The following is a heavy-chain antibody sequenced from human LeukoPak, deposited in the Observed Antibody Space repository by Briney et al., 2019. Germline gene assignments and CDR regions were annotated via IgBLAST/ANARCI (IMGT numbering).Heavy chain of an antibody. V-gene: IGHV1-69*05. D-gene: IGHD3-10*01. CDR1: GGTFSSYA. CDR2: IIPIFGTA. J-gene: IGHJ4*02. CDR3: ARDGRLTIFVRGIITEGSPPKN. Sequence: GSSVKVSCKASGGTFSSYAISWVRQAPGQGLEWMGGIIPIFGTANYARKFQGRVTITTDESTSTAYMELSSLRSEDTAVYYCARDGRLTIFVRGIITEGSPPKNWGQGTLVTVSS.